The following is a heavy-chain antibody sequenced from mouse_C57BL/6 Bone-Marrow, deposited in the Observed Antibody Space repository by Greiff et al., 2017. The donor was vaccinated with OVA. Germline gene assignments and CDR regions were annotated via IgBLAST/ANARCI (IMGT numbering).Heavy chain of an antibody. V-gene: IGHV3-1*01. Sequence: DVQLQESGPGMVKPSQSLSLTCTVTGYSITSGYDWHWIRHFPGNKLEWMGYISYSGSTNYNPSLKSRISITHDTSKNHFFLKLNSVTTEDTATYYCARGQRFFAYWGQGTLVTVSA. D-gene: IGHD6-1*01. CDR1: GYSITSGYD. J-gene: IGHJ3*01. CDR2: ISYSGST. CDR3: ARGQRFFAY.